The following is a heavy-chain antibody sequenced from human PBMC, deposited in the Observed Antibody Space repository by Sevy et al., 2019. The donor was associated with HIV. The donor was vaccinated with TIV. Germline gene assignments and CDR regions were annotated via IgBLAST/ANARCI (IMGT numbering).Heavy chain of an antibody. CDR2: INAGNGNT. D-gene: IGHD3-10*01. V-gene: IGHV1-3*01. CDR1: GYTFTSYA. J-gene: IGHJ5*02. Sequence: ASVNVSCKASGYTFTSYAMHWVRQAPGQRLEWMGWINAGNGNTKYSQKFQGRVTITRDTSASTAYMELSSLRSEDTAVYYCARGRFRELGWFDPWGQGTLVTVSS. CDR3: ARGRFRELGWFDP.